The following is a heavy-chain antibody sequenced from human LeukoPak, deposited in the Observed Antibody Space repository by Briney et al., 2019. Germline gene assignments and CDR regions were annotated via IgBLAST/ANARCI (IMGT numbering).Heavy chain of an antibody. Sequence: PGGSLRLSCAASGFTFSSYAMSWVRQAPGKGLEWVSAISGSGGSTYYADSVKGRFTISRDNSKNTLYLQMNSLRAEDTAVYYCAKGRYYGSGSYYPQAYFDYWGQGTLVTVSS. V-gene: IGHV3-23*01. J-gene: IGHJ4*02. CDR1: GFTFSSYA. CDR3: AKGRYYGSGSYYPQAYFDY. CDR2: ISGSGGST. D-gene: IGHD3-10*01.